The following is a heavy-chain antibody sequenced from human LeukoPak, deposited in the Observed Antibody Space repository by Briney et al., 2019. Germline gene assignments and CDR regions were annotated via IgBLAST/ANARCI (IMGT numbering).Heavy chain of an antibody. CDR2: INHSGST. Sequence: SETLSLTCAVYGGSFSGYYWSWIRQPPGKGLEWIGEINHSGSTNYNPSLKSRVTTSVDTSKNQFSLKLSSVTAADTAVYYCARGSNDFWGGYYLLDYWGQGTLVTVSS. D-gene: IGHD3-3*01. J-gene: IGHJ4*02. V-gene: IGHV4-34*01. CDR3: ARGSNDFWGGYYLLDY. CDR1: GGSFSGYY.